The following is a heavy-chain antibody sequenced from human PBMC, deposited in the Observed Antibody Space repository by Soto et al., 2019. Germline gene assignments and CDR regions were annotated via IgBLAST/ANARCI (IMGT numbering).Heavy chain of an antibody. V-gene: IGHV3-23*01. CDR3: AKDRNSSGWYNIAFDF. Sequence: EVQLLESGGDLVQPGGSLRLSCAASGFTFSSYAMSWVRQAPGKGLQWVSVIRASGDSTYYADSVKGRFTVSRDNSRSTLYLQMNSLKAEDTAIYYCAKDRNSSGWYNIAFDFWGQGTMVTVSS. CDR2: IRASGDST. CDR1: GFTFSSYA. J-gene: IGHJ3*01. D-gene: IGHD6-19*01.